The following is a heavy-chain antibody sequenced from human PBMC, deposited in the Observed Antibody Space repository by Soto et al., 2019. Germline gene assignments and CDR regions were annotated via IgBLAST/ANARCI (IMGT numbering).Heavy chain of an antibody. V-gene: IGHV3-48*02. J-gene: IGHJ4*02. CDR3: ARDLAISLFDY. Sequence: DVQLVESGGGLVQPGGSLRLSCAASGFTFSSYSMNWVRQAPGKGLEWVSYIGSSSNTIYYADSVKGRFTISRDNAKNSLYLHMNSLRDEDTAVYYCARDLAISLFDYWGQGTLVTVSS. CDR2: IGSSSNTI. CDR1: GFTFSSYS. D-gene: IGHD5-18*01.